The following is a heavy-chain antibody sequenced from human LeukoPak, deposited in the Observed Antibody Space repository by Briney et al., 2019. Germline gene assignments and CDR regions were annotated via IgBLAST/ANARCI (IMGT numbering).Heavy chain of an antibody. Sequence: SETLSLTCTVSGGSVNSGSNYWSWLRQPPGKGLEWIGYIYYSGSTNYTPSLKSRVTISVDTSKNQFSLKLSSVTAADTAVYYCARDRYYYNTGSYFFFDLWGRGTLVTVSS. CDR1: GGSVNSGSNY. V-gene: IGHV4-61*01. D-gene: IGHD3-22*01. J-gene: IGHJ2*01. CDR3: ARDRYYYNTGSYFFFDL. CDR2: IYYSGST.